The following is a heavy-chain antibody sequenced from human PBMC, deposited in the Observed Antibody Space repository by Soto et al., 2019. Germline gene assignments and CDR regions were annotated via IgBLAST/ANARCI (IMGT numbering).Heavy chain of an antibody. CDR3: VRDLSAYNWFDL. CDR1: GFTPTTTP. CDR2: ISGTASRT. Sequence: EVQLLESGGGLVLPGGSLRLSCAGSGFTPTTTPLSWVRQPPGKGLEWVTTISGTASRTYYVDSVKGRFFISRDNAKNSLFLQMNSLRVEDTAVYYCVRDLSAYNWFDLWGPGTLVTVSS. J-gene: IGHJ5*01. V-gene: IGHV3-23*01.